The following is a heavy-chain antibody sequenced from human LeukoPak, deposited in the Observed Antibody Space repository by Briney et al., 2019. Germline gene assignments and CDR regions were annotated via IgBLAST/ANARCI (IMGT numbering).Heavy chain of an antibody. V-gene: IGHV3-33*01. CDR3: ARAFTSTGYYYVEY. D-gene: IGHD3-22*01. CDR1: GFTFSSFG. J-gene: IGHJ4*02. Sequence: GRSLRLSCAASGFTFSSFGMHWVRQAPGKGLEWVAVIWYDGNNKYYADPVKGRFTISRGNSKNTLYLQMNSLRAEDTAVYYCARAFTSTGYYYVEYWGQGTLVTVSP. CDR2: IWYDGNNK.